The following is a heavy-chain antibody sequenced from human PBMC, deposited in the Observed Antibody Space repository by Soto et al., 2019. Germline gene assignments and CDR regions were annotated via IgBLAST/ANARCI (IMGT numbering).Heavy chain of an antibody. V-gene: IGHV4-61*03. CDR3: AREDMSGTYYFDS. D-gene: IGHD1-26*01. Sequence: KPSETLSLTCAVSGGSVSSETHFWSWIGQPPGKGLEWIGYIYHSGTTNSNPSLKGRLTISVDKSTNHFSLSLASVTAADTAIYYCAREDMSGTYYFDSWGQGIRVTVSS. J-gene: IGHJ4*02. CDR2: IYHSGTT. CDR1: GGSVSSETHF.